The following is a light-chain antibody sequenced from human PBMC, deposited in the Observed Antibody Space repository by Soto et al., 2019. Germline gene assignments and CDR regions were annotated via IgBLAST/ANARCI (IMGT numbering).Light chain of an antibody. J-gene: IGLJ1*01. CDR3: CSYAGSSTFEV. V-gene: IGLV2-23*03. CDR1: SSGVGSYNL. CDR2: EGS. Sequence: QSALTQPASVCGSPGQSITISCTGTSSGVGSYNLVSWYQQHPGKAPKQMIYEGSKRPSGVSNRFSGSKSGNTASLTISGLQAEDEVDYYCCSYAGSSTFEVFGTGTKLTVL.